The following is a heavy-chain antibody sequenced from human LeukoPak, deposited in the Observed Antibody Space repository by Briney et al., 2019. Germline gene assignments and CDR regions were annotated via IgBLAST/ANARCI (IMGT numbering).Heavy chain of an antibody. V-gene: IGHV4-34*01. J-gene: IGHJ4*02. D-gene: IGHD7-27*01. CDR1: GGSFSGYY. Sequence: PSETLSLTCAVYGGSFSGYYWSWIRQPPGKGLEWIGEINHSGSPNYNPSLKSRVTMSVDTSKSRFSLKMKSMTAADTAQYYCAREGLGTPFEFWGQGILVTVSS. CDR3: AREGLGTPFEF. CDR2: INHSGSP.